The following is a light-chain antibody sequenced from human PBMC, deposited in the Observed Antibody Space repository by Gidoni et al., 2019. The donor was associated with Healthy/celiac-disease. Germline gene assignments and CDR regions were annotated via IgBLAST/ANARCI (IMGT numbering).Light chain of an antibody. Sequence: ASKWTQSPSPLSASVGDRVTITCRAIQGINSALAWYQQKPGKAPDLLIYKASTLESGVPSRFSGSGAGTDFTLTISSLQPEDFATYYCHHSNSYPETCGQGTKVEIK. CDR2: KAS. CDR1: QGINSA. J-gene: IGKJ1*01. CDR3: HHSNSYPET. V-gene: IGKV1-13*02.